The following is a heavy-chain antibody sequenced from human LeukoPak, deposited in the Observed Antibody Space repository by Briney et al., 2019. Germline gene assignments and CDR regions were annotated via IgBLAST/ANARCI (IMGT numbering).Heavy chain of an antibody. J-gene: IGHJ3*02. CDR2: ISGSDGST. CDR1: GFIFSTYA. CDR3: AKGVDNDFWSGYFDALDI. Sequence: PGGSLRLSCAASGFIFSTYAMSWVRQAPGKGLEWVSGISGSDGSTYYADSVGGRFTICRDNSKNTLYLRMNSLRVEDTAIYYCAKGVDNDFWSGYFDALDIWGLGTMVTVSS. V-gene: IGHV3-23*01. D-gene: IGHD3-3*01.